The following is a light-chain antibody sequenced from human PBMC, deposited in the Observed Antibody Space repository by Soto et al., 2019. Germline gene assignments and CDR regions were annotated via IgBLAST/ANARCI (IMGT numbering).Light chain of an antibody. J-gene: IGKJ1*01. CDR2: KAS. V-gene: IGKV1-5*03. CDR3: QHYNSYSEA. Sequence: DIQMTQSPSTLSGSVGDRVTITCRASQSISSWLAWYQQKPRKAPKLLIYKASTLKSGVPSRFSGSGSGTEFTLTINSLQPDDFATYYCQHYNSYSEAFGQGTKVDI. CDR1: QSISSW.